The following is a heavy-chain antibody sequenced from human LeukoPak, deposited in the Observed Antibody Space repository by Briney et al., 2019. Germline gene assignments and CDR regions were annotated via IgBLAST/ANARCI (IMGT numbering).Heavy chain of an antibody. CDR2: IYYSGST. V-gene: IGHV4-59*01. D-gene: IGHD5-12*01. J-gene: IGHJ4*02. CDR3: ARRSDGYEAHAY. CDR1: GGASSSYY. Sequence: PSETLSLTCTASGGASSSYYRRWIRQPPGKGLEWIGYIYYSGSTNYNPSLKSRVTISVDTSKNQFSLKLSSVTAADTAVYYCARRSDGYEAHAYWGQGTLVTVSS.